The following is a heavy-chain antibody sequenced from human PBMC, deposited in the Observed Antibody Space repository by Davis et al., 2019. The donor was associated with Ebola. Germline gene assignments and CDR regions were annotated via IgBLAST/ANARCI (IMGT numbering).Heavy chain of an antibody. CDR1: GGTFSSYA. D-gene: IGHD3-10*01. CDR2: IIPIFGTA. CDR3: ATSPMVRGRGAIPAYYFDY. J-gene: IGHJ4*02. V-gene: IGHV1-69*13. Sequence: SVKVSRKASGGTFSSYAISWVRQAPGQGLEWMGGIIPIFGTANSAQKFQGRVTITADESTSTAYMELSSLRSEDTAVYYCATSPMVRGRGAIPAYYFDYWGQGTLVTVSS.